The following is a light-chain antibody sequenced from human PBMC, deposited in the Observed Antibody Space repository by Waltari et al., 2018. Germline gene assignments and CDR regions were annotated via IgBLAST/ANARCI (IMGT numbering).Light chain of an antibody. CDR1: PRVSRA. CDR2: AAA. J-gene: IGKJ1*01. CDR3: QHYVRLPVT. Sequence: EIVLTQSPGTLSLSPGESTTLACRASPRVSRALAWYQKKPGQAPRLLNYAAAGSATGIPDRFSGRGSGTDFSLTISRLEPEDFAVYYCQHYVRLPVTFGQGTKVEIK. V-gene: IGKV3-20*01.